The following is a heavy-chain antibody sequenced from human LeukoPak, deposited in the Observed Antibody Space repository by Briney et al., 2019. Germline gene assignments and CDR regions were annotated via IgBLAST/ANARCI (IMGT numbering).Heavy chain of an antibody. D-gene: IGHD6-19*01. J-gene: IGHJ4*02. CDR1: GFMFHDYA. V-gene: IGHV3-43*02. Sequence: GGSLRLSCAAPGFMFHDYAIHWVRQAPGKDLEWVSLISGDGGSTFYADSVKGRFTISRDNSKNSLYLQMNSLSSDDTALYYCARESESSGWYDYWGQGTLVTVSS. CDR2: ISGDGGST. CDR3: ARESESSGWYDY.